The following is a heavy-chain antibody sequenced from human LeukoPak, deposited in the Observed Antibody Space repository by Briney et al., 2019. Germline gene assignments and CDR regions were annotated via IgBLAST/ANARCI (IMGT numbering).Heavy chain of an antibody. CDR1: GASVSSSVYF. V-gene: IGHV4-39*06. J-gene: IGHJ5*01. CDR3: ASRIVVSPTAIETWFDS. D-gene: IGHD2-2*01. Sequence: SETLSLTCAVSGASVSSSVYFWGWIRQPPGEGPEWLGSVSHTGATYHNPSLKCRVTISLDTPKNQFTLTVTSVTVADTALYFCASRIVVSPTAIETWFDSWGQGTLVTVSS. CDR2: VSHTGAT.